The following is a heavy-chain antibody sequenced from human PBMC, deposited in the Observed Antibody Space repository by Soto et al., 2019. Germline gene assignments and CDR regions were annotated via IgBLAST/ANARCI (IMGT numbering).Heavy chain of an antibody. CDR3: ARDPYNWNVPFDS. CDR1: GFTFGRYW. V-gene: IGHV3-74*01. J-gene: IGHJ4*02. Sequence: EVQLGESGGGLVQPGGSLRLSCAASGFTFGRYWMHWVRQAPVKGLVWGSRISNDGSTTGYADSVKGRFTISRDNANNTLYLQMYILRAEDTAVYHWARDPYNWNVPFDSWGQGTLVTVSS. CDR2: ISNDGSTT. D-gene: IGHD1-20*01.